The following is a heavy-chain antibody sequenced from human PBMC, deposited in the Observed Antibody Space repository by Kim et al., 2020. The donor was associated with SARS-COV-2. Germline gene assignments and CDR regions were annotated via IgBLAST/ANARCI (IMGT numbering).Heavy chain of an antibody. V-gene: IGHV3-49*03. CDR1: LFPFFSSS. J-gene: IGHJ6*02. D-gene: IGHD3-10*01. CDR3: TRDLDRVRGVMRYRYYGMDV. CDR2: LRSKSYVGTT. Sequence: SLILSFTSSLFPFFSSSIIFFLPSPFPFLYFLFFLRSKSYVGTTEYAASVKGRFTISRDDSKSIAYLQMNSLKTEDTAVYYCTRDLDRVRGVMRYRYYGMDVWGQGTTVTVSS.